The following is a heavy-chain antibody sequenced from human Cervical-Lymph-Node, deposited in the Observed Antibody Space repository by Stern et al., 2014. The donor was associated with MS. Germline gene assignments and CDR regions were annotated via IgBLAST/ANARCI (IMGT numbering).Heavy chain of an antibody. CDR3: ARALLYYDSSPIHH. CDR2: INPRGGSI. V-gene: IGHV1-46*01. CDR1: GYTFTSYN. Sequence: VQLEESGAEVTKPGASVKVSCKASGYTFTSYNMHWGRQAPGQGLEWMGIINPRGGSITYAQKFQGRVTMTRDTSTSTVYMELSSLRSEDTAVYYCARALLYYDSSPIHHWGQGTLVTVSA. D-gene: IGHD3-22*01. J-gene: IGHJ1*01.